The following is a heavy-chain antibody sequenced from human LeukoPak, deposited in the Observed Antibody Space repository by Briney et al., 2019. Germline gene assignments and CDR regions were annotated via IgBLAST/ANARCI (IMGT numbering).Heavy chain of an antibody. CDR3: ARVGSIAAAGTPDY. Sequence: PGGSLRLSCAASGFTFNDYYMTWIRQAPGKGLEWVSHISYSGAAIYTDSVKGRFTISRDNAKNSLYLQMNSLRAEDTAVYYCARVGSIAAAGTPDYWGQGTLVTDSS. J-gene: IGHJ4*02. CDR1: GFTFNDYY. V-gene: IGHV3-11*01. CDR2: ISYSGAAI. D-gene: IGHD6-13*01.